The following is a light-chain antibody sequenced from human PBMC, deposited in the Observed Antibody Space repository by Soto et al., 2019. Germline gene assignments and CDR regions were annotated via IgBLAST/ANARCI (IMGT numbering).Light chain of an antibody. CDR3: QKYTNVPT. J-gene: IGKJ4*01. V-gene: IGKV1-27*01. Sequence: DIQMTQSPSSLSASVGDRVTITCRASQGISNYLAWYQQIAGTVPKLLISAASTLQSGVPSRFSGSGSGTDFTLTISSLQPEDVATYYCQKYTNVPTFGGGTKVEIK. CDR1: QGISNY. CDR2: AAS.